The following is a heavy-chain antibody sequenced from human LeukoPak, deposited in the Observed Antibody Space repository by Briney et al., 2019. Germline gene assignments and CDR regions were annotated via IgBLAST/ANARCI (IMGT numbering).Heavy chain of an antibody. CDR2: IYHSGNT. J-gene: IGHJ4*02. CDR1: SDSITDY. Sequence: SETLSLTCNVSSDSITDYWSWIRQPPGKGLEWIGFIYHSGNTNYNPSLASRVTLSLDTSKTQLSLRLTSVTAADTVVDYCAKEEGKKAAWALEYWGQGILVTLSS. CDR3: AKEEGKKAAWALEY. D-gene: IGHD6-13*01. V-gene: IGHV4-59*01.